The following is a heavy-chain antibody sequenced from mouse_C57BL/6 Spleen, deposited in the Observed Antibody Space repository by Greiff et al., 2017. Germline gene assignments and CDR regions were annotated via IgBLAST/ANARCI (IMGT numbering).Heavy chain of an antibody. J-gene: IGHJ1*03. CDR1: GFTFSDYY. CDR3: ARGGLRRDWYFDV. Sequence: EVKLMESGGGLVQPGGSLKLSCAASGFTFSDYYMYWVRQTPEKRLEWVAYISNGGGSTYYPDTVKGRFTISRDNAKNTLYLQMSRLKSEDTAMYYCARGGLRRDWYFDVWGTGTTVTVSS. CDR2: ISNGGGST. D-gene: IGHD2-4*01. V-gene: IGHV5-12*01.